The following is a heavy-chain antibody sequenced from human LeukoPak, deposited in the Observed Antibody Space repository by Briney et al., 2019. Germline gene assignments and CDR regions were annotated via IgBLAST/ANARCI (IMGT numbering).Heavy chain of an antibody. CDR2: IYHSGST. CDR1: GGSISSSNW. J-gene: IGHJ4*02. D-gene: IGHD6-19*01. CDR3: ARGDRDGIAVAGLFFDY. Sequence: SETLSLTCAVSGGSISSSNWWSWVRQPPGKGLEWIGEIYHSGSTNYNPSLKSRVTVSVDKSKNQFSLKLSSVTAADTAVYYCARGDRDGIAVAGLFFDYWGQGTLVTVSS. V-gene: IGHV4-4*02.